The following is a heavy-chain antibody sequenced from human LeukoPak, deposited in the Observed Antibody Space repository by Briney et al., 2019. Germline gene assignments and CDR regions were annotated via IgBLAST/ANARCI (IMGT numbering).Heavy chain of an antibody. D-gene: IGHD1-26*01. V-gene: IGHV1-18*01. CDR3: ARRIVGATGGFFDY. J-gene: IGHJ4*02. Sequence: ASVKVSCKASGYSFTSYGISWVRQAPGQGLEWMGWISAHNGNTNYAQKLQGRVTMTTDTSTSTAYMELRSLRSDDTAVYYCARRIVGATGGFFDYWGQGTLVTVSS. CDR1: GYSFTSYG. CDR2: ISAHNGNT.